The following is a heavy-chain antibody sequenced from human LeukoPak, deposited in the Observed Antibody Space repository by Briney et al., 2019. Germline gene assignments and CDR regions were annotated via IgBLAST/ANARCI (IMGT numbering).Heavy chain of an antibody. CDR2: INPNSGGT. CDR1: GYTFTGYY. CDR3: ATRGLGRNYDILTGYYPVYYFDY. V-gene: IGHV1-2*02. Sequence: ASVKVSCKASGYTFTGYYMHWVRQAPGQGLEWMGWINPNSGGTNYAQKFQGRVTMTRDTSISTAYMELRSLRSDDTAVYYCATRGLGRNYDILTGYYPVYYFDYWGQGTLVTVSS. D-gene: IGHD3-9*01. J-gene: IGHJ4*02.